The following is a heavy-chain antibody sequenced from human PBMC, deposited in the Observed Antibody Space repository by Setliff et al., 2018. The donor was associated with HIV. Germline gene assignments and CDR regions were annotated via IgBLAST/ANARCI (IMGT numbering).Heavy chain of an antibody. CDR2: IDHSGST. CDR3: ASWGRARRANYNFWSGSSWFDP. J-gene: IGHJ5*02. CDR1: DDSITGNNW. D-gene: IGHD3-3*01. Sequence: ASETLSLTCTVSDDSITGNNWWNWVRQPPGKGLEWIGEIDHSGSTNYSPSLKSRVTMSVDKSKKQFSLKLKSMAAADTAVYYCASWGRARRANYNFWSGSSWFDPWGQGILVTVS. V-gene: IGHV4-4*02.